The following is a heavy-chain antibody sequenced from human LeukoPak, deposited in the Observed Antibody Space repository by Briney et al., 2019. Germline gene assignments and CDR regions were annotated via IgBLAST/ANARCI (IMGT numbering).Heavy chain of an antibody. CDR2: IYYSGST. D-gene: IGHD3-22*01. CDR1: GGSISNYY. J-gene: IGHJ4*02. Sequence: PSETLSLTCTVSGGSISNYYWSWIRQPPGKGLEWIGYIYYSGSTNYNPSLWSRVTISVDTSKNQFSLKLSSVTAADTAVYYCARGTYDSSGPHYWGQGTLVTVSS. CDR3: ARGTYDSSGPHY. V-gene: IGHV4-59*01.